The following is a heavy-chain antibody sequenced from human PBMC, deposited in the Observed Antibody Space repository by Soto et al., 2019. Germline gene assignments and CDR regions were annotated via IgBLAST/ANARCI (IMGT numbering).Heavy chain of an antibody. CDR3: ARGRVLWFGELSDFDY. CDR2: IYHSGST. V-gene: IGHV4-30-2*01. Sequence: SETLSLTCAVSGGSISSGGYSWSWIRQPPGKGLEWIGYIYHSGSTYYNPSLKSRATISVDRSKNQFSLKLSSVTAADTAVYYCARGRVLWFGELSDFDYWGQGTLVTVSS. CDR1: GGSISSGGYS. D-gene: IGHD3-10*01. J-gene: IGHJ4*02.